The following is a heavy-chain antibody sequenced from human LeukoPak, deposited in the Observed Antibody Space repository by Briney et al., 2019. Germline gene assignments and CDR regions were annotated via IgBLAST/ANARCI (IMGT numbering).Heavy chain of an antibody. D-gene: IGHD2-2*01. CDR2: ISSSSSYI. Sequence: GGSLRLSCAASGFTFSSYSMNWVRQAPGKGLEGVSSISSSSSYIYYADSVKGRFTISRDNAKKSLYMQMNSLRAEDTAVYYCARGDQLPGYWGQGTLVTVSS. CDR3: ARGDQLPGY. J-gene: IGHJ4*02. CDR1: GFTFSSYS. V-gene: IGHV3-21*01.